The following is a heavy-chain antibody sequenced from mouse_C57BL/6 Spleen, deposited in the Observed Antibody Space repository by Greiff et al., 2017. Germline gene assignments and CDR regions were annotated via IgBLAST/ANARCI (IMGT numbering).Heavy chain of an antibody. V-gene: IGHV5-16*01. CDR3: ARVYYYGSSPSGYFDV. CDR2: INYDGSST. Sequence: EVHLVESEGGLVQPGSSMKLSCTASGFTFSDYYMAWVRQVPEKGLEWVANINYDGSSTYYLDSLKSRFIISRDNAKNILYLQMSSLKSEDTATYYCARVYYYGSSPSGYFDVWGTGTTVTVSS. D-gene: IGHD1-1*01. CDR1: GFTFSDYY. J-gene: IGHJ1*03.